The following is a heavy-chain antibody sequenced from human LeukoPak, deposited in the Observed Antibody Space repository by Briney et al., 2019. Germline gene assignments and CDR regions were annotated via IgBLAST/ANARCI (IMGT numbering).Heavy chain of an antibody. J-gene: IGHJ4*02. CDR1: GFTFSSYW. CDR2: IKQDGSEK. V-gene: IGHV3-7*01. CDR3: ARVRVAAAALYIYDH. D-gene: IGHD6-13*01. Sequence: GGSLRLSCAVSGFTFSSYWMSWVRQAPGKGLEWVANIKQDGSEKYYVDSVKGRFTISRDNAKNSLYLQMNSLRAEDTAVYYCARVRVAAAALYIYDHWGQGTLVTVSS.